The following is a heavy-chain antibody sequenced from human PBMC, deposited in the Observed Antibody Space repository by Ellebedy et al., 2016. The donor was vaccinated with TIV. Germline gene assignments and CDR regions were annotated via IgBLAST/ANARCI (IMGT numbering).Heavy chain of an antibody. CDR1: GYTFTSYG. CDR3: ARTPGYCSSTSCYPHDAFDI. Sequence: ASVKVSXXASGYTFTSYGISWVRQAPGQGLEWMGWISAYNGNTNYAQKLQGRVTMTTDTSTSTAYMELRSLRSDDTAVYYCARTPGYCSSTSCYPHDAFDIWGQGTMVTVSS. D-gene: IGHD2-2*01. J-gene: IGHJ3*02. CDR2: ISAYNGNT. V-gene: IGHV1-18*01.